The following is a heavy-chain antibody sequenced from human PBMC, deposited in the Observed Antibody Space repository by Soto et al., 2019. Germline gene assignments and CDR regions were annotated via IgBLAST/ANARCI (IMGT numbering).Heavy chain of an antibody. J-gene: IGHJ4*02. CDR2: IIPIFGTA. CDR1: GGTFSSYA. CDR3: ARGFLVGGSSFLRPSPSYYFDY. D-gene: IGHD3-16*01. V-gene: IGHV1-69*13. Sequence: ASVKVSCKASGGTFSSYAISWVRQAPGQGLEWMGGIIPIFGTANYAQKFQGRVTITADESTSTAYMELSSLRSEDTAVYYCARGFLVGGSSFLRPSPSYYFDYWGQGTLVTVSS.